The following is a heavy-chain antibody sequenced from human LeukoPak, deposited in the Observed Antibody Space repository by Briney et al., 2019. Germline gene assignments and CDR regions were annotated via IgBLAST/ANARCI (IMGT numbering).Heavy chain of an antibody. V-gene: IGHV4-59*01. J-gene: IGHJ4*02. CDR1: GGSISSYY. CDR3: ATATTGQYYFDY. Sequence: SETLSLTCTVSGGSISSYYWSWIRQPPGKGLEWIGYIYYSGSTNYNPSLKSRVTISVDTSKNQFSLKLNSVTAADTAVYYCATATTGQYYFDYWGQGTLVTVSS. CDR2: IYYSGST. D-gene: IGHD1-1*01.